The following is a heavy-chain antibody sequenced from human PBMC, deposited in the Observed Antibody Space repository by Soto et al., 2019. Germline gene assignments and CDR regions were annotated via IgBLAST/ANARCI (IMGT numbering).Heavy chain of an antibody. V-gene: IGHV1-18*01. CDR3: ARDDRAAAAGTTYYFDY. D-gene: IGHD6-13*01. J-gene: IGHJ4*02. CDR1: GYTFTNYG. CDR2: ISPYDGNT. Sequence: QVQLVQSEAEVKKPGASVKVSCKASGYTFTNYGVSWVRQAPGQGLEWMAWISPYDGNTHYAQNLQGRATVTTDTSTSTNYMELRSLRSDDTAVYFCARDDRAAAAGTTYYFDYWGQGTLVTVSS.